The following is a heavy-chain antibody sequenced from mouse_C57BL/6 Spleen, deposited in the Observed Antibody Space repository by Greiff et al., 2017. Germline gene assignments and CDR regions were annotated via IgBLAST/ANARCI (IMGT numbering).Heavy chain of an antibody. D-gene: IGHD1-1*01. Sequence: QVQLQQSGAELARPGASVKLSCKASGYTFTSSGISWVKQRTGQGLEWIGEIYPRSGNTYYNEKFKGKATLTADKSSSTAYMELRSLTSEDSAVDFCAKDGYYGYAMDYWGQGTSVTFSS. CDR2: IYPRSGNT. V-gene: IGHV1-81*01. J-gene: IGHJ4*01. CDR3: AKDGYYGYAMDY. CDR1: GYTFTSSG.